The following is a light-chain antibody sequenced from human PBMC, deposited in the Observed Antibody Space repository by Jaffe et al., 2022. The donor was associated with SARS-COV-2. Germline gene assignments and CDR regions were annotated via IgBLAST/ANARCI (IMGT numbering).Light chain of an antibody. Sequence: SVLTQPPSVSAAPGQKVTISCSGSSANIGNDYVSWYQQLPGAAPKLLIYDNNRRPSGIPDRFSGSKSGTSATLGITGLRTGDEADYFCGTWDSSLSAVVFGGGTKLTVL. CDR2: DNN. V-gene: IGLV1-51*01. CDR1: SANIGNDY. CDR3: GTWDSSLSAVV. J-gene: IGLJ3*02.